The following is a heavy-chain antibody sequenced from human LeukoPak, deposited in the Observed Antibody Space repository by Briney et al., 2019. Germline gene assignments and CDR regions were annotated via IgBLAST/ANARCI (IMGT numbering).Heavy chain of an antibody. V-gene: IGHV1-18*01. J-gene: IGHJ4*02. D-gene: IGHD5-12*01. CDR1: GYIFTSYG. CDR3: ARVRVDSGYDLWYYFDY. CDR2: ISAYNGNT. Sequence: GASVTVSCKASGYIFTSYGISWVRQAPGQGLEWMGWISAYNGNTNHAQKLQGRVTMTTDTSTSTAYMELRSLRSDDTAVYYGARVRVDSGYDLWYYFDYWGQGTLVTVSS.